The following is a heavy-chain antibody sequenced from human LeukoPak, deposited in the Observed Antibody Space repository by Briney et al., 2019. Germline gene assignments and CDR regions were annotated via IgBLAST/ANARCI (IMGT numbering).Heavy chain of an antibody. CDR3: ARAGYDSSGYSTYYFDY. Sequence: SETLSLTCTVSGGSISGYYWSWIRQPPGKGLEWIGYNYYSGSTNYNPSLKSRITISVDTSKNQFSLKLSSVTAADTAVYYCARAGYDSSGYSTYYFDYWGQGTLVTVSS. J-gene: IGHJ4*02. V-gene: IGHV4-59*12. CDR1: GGSISGYY. D-gene: IGHD3-22*01. CDR2: NYYSGST.